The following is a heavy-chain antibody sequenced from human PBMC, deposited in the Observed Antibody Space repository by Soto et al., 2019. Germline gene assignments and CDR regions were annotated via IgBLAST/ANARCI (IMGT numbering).Heavy chain of an antibody. CDR1: GFTISNVY. V-gene: IGHV3-53*01. CDR2: VYAVGRT. Sequence: GGSLRHSSAASGFTISNVYITLVRQAPGKGLEWRSSVYAVGRTYYADTVTGRFTIYRDNSETTLYLQMNSLRAEDTAVDYCARFRSDYCSNFFDPWGQGTLVTVSS. D-gene: IGHD4-17*01. J-gene: IGHJ5*02. CDR3: ARFRSDYCSNFFDP.